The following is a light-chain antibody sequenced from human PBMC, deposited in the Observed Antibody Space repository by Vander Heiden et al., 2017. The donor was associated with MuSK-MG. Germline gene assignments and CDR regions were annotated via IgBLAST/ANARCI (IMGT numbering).Light chain of an antibody. J-gene: IGLJ2*01. CDR3: QAYDSSLSGSI. CDR2: GNK. CDR1: SPNIGAGYE. Sequence: QSVLTQPPSVSGAPGQKVIISCAGSSPNIGAGYEVHWYQHLPGTVPKVLIYGNKNRPSGIPDRFSASKSGTSASLAITGLQVEDEADYYCQAYDSSLSGSIFGGGTRVTVL. V-gene: IGLV1-40*01.